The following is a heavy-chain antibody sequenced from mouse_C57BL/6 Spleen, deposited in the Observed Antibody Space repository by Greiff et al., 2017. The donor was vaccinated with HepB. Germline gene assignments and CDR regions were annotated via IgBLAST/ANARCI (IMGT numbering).Heavy chain of an antibody. CDR3: ARSVYGNYDWFAY. Sequence: VQLQQSGPELVKPGASVKISCKASGYSFTSYYIHWVKQRPGQGLEWIGWIYPGSGNTKYNEKFKGKATLTADTSSSTAYMQLSSLTSEDSAVYYCARSVYGNYDWFAYWGQGTLVTVSA. J-gene: IGHJ3*01. CDR1: GYSFTSYY. D-gene: IGHD2-1*01. CDR2: IYPGSGNT. V-gene: IGHV1-66*01.